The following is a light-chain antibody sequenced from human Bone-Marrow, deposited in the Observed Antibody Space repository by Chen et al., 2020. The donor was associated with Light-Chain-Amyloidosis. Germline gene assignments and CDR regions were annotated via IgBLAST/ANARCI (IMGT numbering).Light chain of an antibody. CDR3: SSYTITNTLV. J-gene: IGLJ1*01. CDR2: EVT. V-gene: IGLV2-14*01. Sequence: QSALTQPASVSGSPGHSITIPCTGTSSDVGGDNHVSWYQQHPDKAPKLMIYEVTNRPSWVPDRFSGSQSDNTASLTISGLQTEDEADYFCSSYTITNTLVFGSGTRVTVL. CDR1: SSDVGGDNH.